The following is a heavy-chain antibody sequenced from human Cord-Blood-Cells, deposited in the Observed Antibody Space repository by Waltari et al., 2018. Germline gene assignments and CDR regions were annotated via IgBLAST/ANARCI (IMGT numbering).Heavy chain of an antibody. Sequence: EVQLVVSGGGLVQPGGYLRLSCAASGFTFSSYWMSGVRQAPGKGLEWVANIKQDGSEKYYVDSVKGRFTISRDNAKNSLYLQMNSLRAEDTAVYYCARDHDYGDYYFDYWGQGTLVTVSS. CDR2: IKQDGSEK. J-gene: IGHJ4*02. D-gene: IGHD4-17*01. CDR3: ARDHDYGDYYFDY. V-gene: IGHV3-7*01. CDR1: GFTFSSYW.